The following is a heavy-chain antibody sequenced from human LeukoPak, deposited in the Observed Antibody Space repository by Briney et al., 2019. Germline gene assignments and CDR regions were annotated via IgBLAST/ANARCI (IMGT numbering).Heavy chain of an antibody. CDR1: GFTVSSNY. Sequence: GGSLRLSCAASGFTVSSNYMSWIRQAPGKGLEWVSYISSSGSTIYYADSVKGRFTISRDNAKNSLYLQMNSLRAEDTAVYYCARVSVVGRYYYYYYMDVWGKGTTVTVSS. CDR2: ISSSGSTI. CDR3: ARVSVVGRYYYYYYMDV. D-gene: IGHD2-15*01. J-gene: IGHJ6*03. V-gene: IGHV3-11*04.